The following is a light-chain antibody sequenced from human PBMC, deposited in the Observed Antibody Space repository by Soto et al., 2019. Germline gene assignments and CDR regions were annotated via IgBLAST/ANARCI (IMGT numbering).Light chain of an antibody. CDR3: QQFNNWPLT. CDR2: AVS. CDR1: QSVSSN. Sequence: EIVLTQSPGTLSLSPGERATLSCRASQSVSSNLAWYQQKPGQAPRLLIYAVSARATGIPARFSGSGSGTEFTLTISSLQSEDFAVYYCQQFNNWPLTFGGGTKVEIK. V-gene: IGKV3-15*01. J-gene: IGKJ4*01.